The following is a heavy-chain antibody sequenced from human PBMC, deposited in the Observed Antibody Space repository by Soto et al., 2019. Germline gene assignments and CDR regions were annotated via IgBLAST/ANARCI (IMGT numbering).Heavy chain of an antibody. CDR3: ARAMVRGVILGPWGPYYGMDV. J-gene: IGHJ6*02. V-gene: IGHV3-7*04. Sequence: GGSLRLSCAASGYTFSSYWMSWVRQAPGKGLEWVANIKQDGSEKYYVDSVKGRFTISRDNAKNSLYLQMNSLRAEDTAVYYCARAMVRGVILGPWGPYYGMDVWGQGTTVTVSS. D-gene: IGHD3-10*01. CDR2: IKQDGSEK. CDR1: GYTFSSYW.